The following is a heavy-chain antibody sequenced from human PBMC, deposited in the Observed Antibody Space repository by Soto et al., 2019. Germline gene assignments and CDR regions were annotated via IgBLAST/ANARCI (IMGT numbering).Heavy chain of an antibody. CDR1: GGSISSYY. CDR3: ARAPYYDFWSGLVNWFDP. J-gene: IGHJ5*02. CDR2: IYYSGST. V-gene: IGHV4-59*01. D-gene: IGHD3-3*01. Sequence: SETLSLTCTVSGGSISSYYWSWIRQPPGKGLEWIGYIYYSGSTNYNPSLKSRVTISVDTSKNQFSLKLSSVTAADTAVYYCARAPYYDFWSGLVNWFDPWGQGTLVTVSS.